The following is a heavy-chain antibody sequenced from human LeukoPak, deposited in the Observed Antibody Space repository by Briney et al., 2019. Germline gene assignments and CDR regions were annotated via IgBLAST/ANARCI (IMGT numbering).Heavy chain of an antibody. CDR1: GVSFDDYY. CDR3: TRMTTGHDY. D-gene: IGHD4-17*01. Sequence: PSETLSLTCAVSGVSFDDYYWSWVRQTPGKGLEWPGEINHSGYTNDSPSLKSRVTLSIDTSNKQFSLNLRSVTVADAGIYYCTRMTTGHDYWVQGTLVTVSS. V-gene: IGHV4-34*01. CDR2: INHSGYT. J-gene: IGHJ4*02.